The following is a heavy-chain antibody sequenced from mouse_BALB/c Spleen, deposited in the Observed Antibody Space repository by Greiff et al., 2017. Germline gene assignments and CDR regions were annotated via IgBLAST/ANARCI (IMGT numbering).Heavy chain of an antibody. Sequence: DLVKPGASVKLSCKASGYTFTSYWINWIKQRPGQGLEWIGRIAPGSGSTYYNEMFKGKATLTVDTSSSTAYIQLSSLSSEDSAFYFCARGYGSYYYAMDYWGQGTSVTVSS. D-gene: IGHD1-2*01. CDR3: ARGYGSYYYAMDY. J-gene: IGHJ4*01. CDR1: GYTFTSYW. CDR2: IAPGSGST. V-gene: IGHV1S41*01.